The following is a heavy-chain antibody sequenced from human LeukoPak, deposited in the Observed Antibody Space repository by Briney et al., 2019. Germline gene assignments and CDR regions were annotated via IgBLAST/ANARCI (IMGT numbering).Heavy chain of an antibody. D-gene: IGHD3-22*01. CDR1: GYSLSSYG. V-gene: IGHV1-18*01. CDR2: ISGYNDDT. J-gene: IGHJ4*02. CDR3: AREGDHYDSSGYYREY. Sequence: ASVKVSCKASGYSLSSYGITWVRQAPGQGLEWMGWISGYNDDTRYAQRFQGRVTMTTDTSTTTAYMELRSLRSDDTAVYYCAREGDHYDSSGYYREYWGQGPLVTVSS.